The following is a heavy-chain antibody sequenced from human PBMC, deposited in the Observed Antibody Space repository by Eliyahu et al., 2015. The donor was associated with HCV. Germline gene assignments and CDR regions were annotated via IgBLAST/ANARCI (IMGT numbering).Heavy chain of an antibody. CDR3: ARAGRMATIHPFDY. J-gene: IGHJ4*02. V-gene: IGHV6-1*01. Sequence: VSVKSRITINPDTSKNQFSLQLNSVTPEDTAVYYCARAGRMATIHPFDYWGQGTLVTVSS. D-gene: IGHD5-24*01.